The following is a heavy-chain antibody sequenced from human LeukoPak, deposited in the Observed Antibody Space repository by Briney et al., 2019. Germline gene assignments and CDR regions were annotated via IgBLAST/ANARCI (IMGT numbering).Heavy chain of an antibody. V-gene: IGHV1-8*01. Sequence: ASVKVSCKASGYTFTSYDINWVRQATGQGLEWMGWMNPNSGNTGYAQKFQGRVTMTRNTSISTAYMELSSLRSEDTAVYYCARGSGYSYGYDAFDMGPRDNGHRLF. CDR3: ARGSGYSYGYDAFD. D-gene: IGHD5-18*01. J-gene: IGHJ3*02. CDR2: MNPNSGNT. CDR1: GYTFTSYD.